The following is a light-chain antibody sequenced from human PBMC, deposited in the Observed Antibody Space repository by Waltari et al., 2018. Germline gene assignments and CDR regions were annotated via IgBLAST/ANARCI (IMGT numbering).Light chain of an antibody. V-gene: IGLV2-14*03. J-gene: IGLJ3*02. CDR3: ANYTGGNTLVL. CDR2: DVN. CDR1: NSDLGRYDY. Sequence: QSALTQAASVSGSPGQSITISCTGTNSDLGRYDYVTWYQQHPGKAPKLMLYDVNTRPSRVANLVSGSTSDDTASLTITGLEAEEEANYSCANYTGGNTLVLFGGVTRLTVL.